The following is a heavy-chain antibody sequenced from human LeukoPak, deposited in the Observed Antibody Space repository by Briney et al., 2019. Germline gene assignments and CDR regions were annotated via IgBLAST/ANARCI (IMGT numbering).Heavy chain of an antibody. CDR1: GFPFSSYG. CDR2: IWYDGSNI. V-gene: IGHV3-33*01. J-gene: IGHJ4*02. Sequence: GGSLRLSCAASGFPFSSYGMHWVRQAPGKGLEWVAVIWYDGSNIYYADSVKGRFTISRDNSKNTLYLQMNSLRAEDTAVYYCARDIFIAAAHLYDYWGQGTLVTVSS. D-gene: IGHD6-13*01. CDR3: ARDIFIAAAHLYDY.